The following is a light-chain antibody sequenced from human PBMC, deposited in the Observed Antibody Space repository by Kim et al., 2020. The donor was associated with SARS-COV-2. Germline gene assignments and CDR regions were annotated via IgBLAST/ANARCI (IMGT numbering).Light chain of an antibody. CDR2: SAS. Sequence: DIQMTQSPSSLSASVGDRVTITCRASQSISIYLNWYQQKPGKAPNLLIYSASYLESGVPSRFSGSGSGTEFTLTISSLQPEDFATYYCLQSYAMWTFGQGTKVDIK. CDR1: QSISIY. V-gene: IGKV1-39*01. J-gene: IGKJ1*01. CDR3: LQSYAMWT.